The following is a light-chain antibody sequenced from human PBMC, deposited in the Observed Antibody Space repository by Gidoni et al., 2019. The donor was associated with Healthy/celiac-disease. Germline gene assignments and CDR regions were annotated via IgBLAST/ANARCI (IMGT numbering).Light chain of an antibody. J-gene: IGKJ1*01. Sequence: EIVMPQSPATLSVSPGVRATLSCRASQSVSSNLAWYQQQPGQAPRLLIYGASARATGSPARFSGSGSGTEFTLTISSLQSEDFAVYYCQQYNNWPPWTFGQGTKVEIK. CDR1: QSVSSN. CDR3: QQYNNWPPWT. CDR2: GAS. V-gene: IGKV3-15*01.